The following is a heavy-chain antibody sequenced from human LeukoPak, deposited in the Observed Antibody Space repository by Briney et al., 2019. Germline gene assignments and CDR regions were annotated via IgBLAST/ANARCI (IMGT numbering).Heavy chain of an antibody. J-gene: IGHJ4*02. Sequence: SVKVSCKASGGTFSSYAISWVRQAPGQGLEWMGGIIPIFGTANHAQKFQGRVTITADESTSTAYMELSSLRSEDTAVYYCARDTGYCSGGSCFFDYWGQGTLVTVSS. CDR3: ARDTGYCSGGSCFFDY. V-gene: IGHV1-69*13. CDR1: GGTFSSYA. D-gene: IGHD2-15*01. CDR2: IIPIFGTA.